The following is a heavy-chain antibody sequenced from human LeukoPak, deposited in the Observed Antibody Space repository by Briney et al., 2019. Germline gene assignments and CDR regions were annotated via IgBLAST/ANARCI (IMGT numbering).Heavy chain of an antibody. CDR2: ISSSGSTI. CDR1: GFTFSSYE. V-gene: IGHV3-48*03. D-gene: IGHD3-10*01. J-gene: IGHJ4*02. CDR3: ARVVWFGEAN. Sequence: EGSLRLSCAASGFTFSSYEMNWVRQAPGKGLEWVSYISSSGSTIYYADSVKGRFTISRDNAKNSLYLQMNSLRAEDTAVYYCARVVWFGEANWGQGTLVTVSS.